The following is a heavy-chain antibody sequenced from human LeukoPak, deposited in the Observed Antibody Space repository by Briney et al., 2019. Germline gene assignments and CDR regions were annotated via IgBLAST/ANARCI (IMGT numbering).Heavy chain of an antibody. CDR1: GGSISSNSYY. V-gene: IGHV4-39*01. CDR2: IYYSGST. D-gene: IGHD3-10*01. CDR3: ARNRYYYGSGNYGVPNWFDP. Sequence: SETLSLTCTVSGGSISSNSYYWGWIRQPPGKGLEWIGSIYYSGSTYYNPSLKSRVTISVDTSKNQFSLKLSSVTAADTAVYYCARNRYYYGSGNYGVPNWFDPWGQGTLATVSS. J-gene: IGHJ5*02.